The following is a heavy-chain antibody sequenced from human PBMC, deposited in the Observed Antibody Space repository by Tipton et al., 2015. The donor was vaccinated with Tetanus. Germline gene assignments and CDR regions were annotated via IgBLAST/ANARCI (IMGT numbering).Heavy chain of an antibody. CDR3: ASHYGSGSDDAFDI. CDR2: IYYSGST. Sequence: TLSLTCTVSGGSISSGGYYWSWIRQHPGTGLEWIGNIYYSGSTYYNPSLKSRLTISADMSKNQFSLKFISVTAADTAVYYCASHYGSGSDDAFDIWGQGTMVTVSS. CDR1: GGSISSGGYY. J-gene: IGHJ3*02. D-gene: IGHD3-10*01. V-gene: IGHV4-31*03.